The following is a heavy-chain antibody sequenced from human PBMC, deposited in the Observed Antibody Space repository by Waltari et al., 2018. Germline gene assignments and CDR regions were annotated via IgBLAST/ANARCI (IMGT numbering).Heavy chain of an antibody. CDR3: ARGGGDGYRFDW. CDR2: IKQDGSEK. Sequence: EVQLVESGGGLVQPGGSLRISCAASGFSLSSYWMTWVRQVPGKGLGWVANIKQDGSEKYFVDSVKGRFTIARDNAKNSLYLQMNSRRGEDTAVYYCARGGGDGYRFDWWGQGTLVTVSS. D-gene: IGHD5-12*01. CDR1: GFSLSSYW. J-gene: IGHJ4*02. V-gene: IGHV3-7*01.